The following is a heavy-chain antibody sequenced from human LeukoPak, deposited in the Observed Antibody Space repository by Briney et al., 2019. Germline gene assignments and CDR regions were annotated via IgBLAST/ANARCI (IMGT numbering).Heavy chain of an antibody. CDR1: GFTLDSYG. CDR2: ISSDGSII. J-gene: IGHJ4*02. V-gene: IGHV3-30*03. CDR3: ARGRRDFDY. Sequence: PGGSLRLSCVASGFTLDSYGMHWVRQPPGKGLEWVASISSDGSIIYYGDSVRGRFSISRDDSKNTLDLQMNILRAEDTAVYYCARGRRDFDYWGQGTLVTVSS.